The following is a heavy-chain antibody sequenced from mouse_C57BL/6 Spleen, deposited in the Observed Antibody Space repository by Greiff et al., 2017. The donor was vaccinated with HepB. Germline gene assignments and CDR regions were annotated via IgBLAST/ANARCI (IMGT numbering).Heavy chain of an antibody. V-gene: IGHV1-80*01. CDR1: GYAFSSYW. CDR2: IYPGDGDT. CDR3: ARSVYDYDDYAIDY. Sequence: VQLQQSGAELVKPGASVKISCKASGYAFSSYWMNWVKQRPGKGLEWIGQIYPGDGDTNYNGKFKGKATLTADKSSSTAYMQLSSLTSEDSAVYFCARSVYDYDDYAIDYWGQGTSVTVSS. J-gene: IGHJ4*01. D-gene: IGHD2-4*01.